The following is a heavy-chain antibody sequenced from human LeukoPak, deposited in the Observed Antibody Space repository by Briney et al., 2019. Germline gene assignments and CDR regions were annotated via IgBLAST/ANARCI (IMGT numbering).Heavy chain of an antibody. CDR3: AKTTAMTVNWFDP. J-gene: IGHJ5*02. CDR2: IRYDGSNI. CDR1: GFTFSSYG. V-gene: IGHV3-30*02. D-gene: IGHD5-18*01. Sequence: PGGSLRLSCAASGFTFSSYGMHWVRQAPGKGLEWVAFIRYDGSNIYYADSVRGRFTISRDNSKSTLYLQMYSLRPEDTAVYYCAKTTAMTVNWFDPWGQGTQVTVSS.